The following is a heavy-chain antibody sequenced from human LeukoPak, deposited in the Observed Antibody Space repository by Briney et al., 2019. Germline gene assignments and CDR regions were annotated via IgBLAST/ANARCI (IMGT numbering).Heavy chain of an antibody. CDR1: GYSFTSYW. J-gene: IGHJ4*02. CDR3: ARQFGSYYYDSSVYYYYFDY. V-gene: IGHV5-51*01. D-gene: IGHD3-22*01. Sequence: GESLKISCKASGYSFTSYWIAWVRQMPGKGLEWMGIIYPGDSDTRYSPSFQGQVTISADKYISTAYLQWSSLQASDTAIYYCARQFGSYYYDSSVYYYYFDYWAQGTLVTVSS. CDR2: IYPGDSDT.